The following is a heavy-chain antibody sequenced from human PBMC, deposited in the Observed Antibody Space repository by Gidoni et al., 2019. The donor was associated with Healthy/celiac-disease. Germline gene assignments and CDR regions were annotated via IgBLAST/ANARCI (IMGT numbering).Heavy chain of an antibody. Sequence: QVQLVQSGAEVKKPGASVKVSCKASGYTFTSYDINWVRQATGQGLEWMGWMNPNSGNTGYAQKFQGRVTMTRNTSISTAYMELSSLRSEDTAVYYCARKDTSSFWSGYYGLYEYYYGMDVWGQGTTVTVSS. CDR1: GYTFTSYD. CDR3: ARKDTSSFWSGYYGLYEYYYGMDV. V-gene: IGHV1-8*01. D-gene: IGHD3-3*01. CDR2: MNPNSGNT. J-gene: IGHJ6*02.